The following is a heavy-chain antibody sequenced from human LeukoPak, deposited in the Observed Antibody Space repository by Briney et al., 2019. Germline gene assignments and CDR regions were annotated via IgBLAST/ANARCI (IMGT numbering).Heavy chain of an antibody. D-gene: IGHD1-26*01. V-gene: IGHV1-69*04. Sequence: SVKVSCKASGDSFSNYGLSWVRQAPGQGLEWMGRVIPALGVPNYAQKFLGRVTITADTYTSAAYMELSSLRSEDTAVYYCAADSGDDYYYAMDVWGQGTTVTVTS. J-gene: IGHJ6*02. CDR3: AADSGDDYYYAMDV. CDR1: GDSFSNYG. CDR2: VIPALGVP.